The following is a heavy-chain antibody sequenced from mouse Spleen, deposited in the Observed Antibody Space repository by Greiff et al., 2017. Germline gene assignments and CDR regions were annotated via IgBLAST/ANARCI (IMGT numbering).Heavy chain of an antibody. J-gene: IGHJ1*01. CDR2: ISSGGGNT. D-gene: IGHD2-1*01. V-gene: IGHV5-9*04. Sequence: EVKLVESGGGLVKLGGSLKLSCAASGFTFSSYAMSWVRQTPEKRLEWVATISSGGGNTYYPDSVKGRFTISSDNAKNTLYLQMSSLKSEDTAMYYCARQSRIYYAFDVWGAGTTVTVSS. CDR1: GFTFSSYA. CDR3: ARQSRIYYAFDV.